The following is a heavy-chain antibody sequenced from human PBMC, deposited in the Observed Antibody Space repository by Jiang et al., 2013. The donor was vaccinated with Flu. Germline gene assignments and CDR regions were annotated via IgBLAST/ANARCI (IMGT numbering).Heavy chain of an antibody. CDR2: IDWDDDK. D-gene: IGHD3-16*01. CDR3: ARDPFGDYAFDY. V-gene: IGHV2-70*16. CDR1: GFSLSTSGMC. J-gene: IGHJ4*02. Sequence: TLTLTCTFSGFSLSTSGMCVSWIRQPPGKALEWLARIDWDDDKFYSTSLKTRLTISKDTSKNQVVLTMTNMDPVDTATYYCARDPFGDYAFDYWGQGTLVTVSS.